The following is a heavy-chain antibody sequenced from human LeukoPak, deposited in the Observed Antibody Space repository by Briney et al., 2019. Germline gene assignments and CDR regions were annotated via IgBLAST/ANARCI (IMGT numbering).Heavy chain of an antibody. J-gene: IGHJ5*02. CDR3: ARNRDWFDP. Sequence: ETLSLTCTVSGGSISSYYWSWIRQPPGKGLEWIGYIYYSGSTNYNPSLKSRVTISVDTSKNQFSLKLSSVTAADTAVYYCARNRDWFDPWGQGTLVTVSS. V-gene: IGHV4-59*01. CDR1: GGSISSYY. CDR2: IYYSGST.